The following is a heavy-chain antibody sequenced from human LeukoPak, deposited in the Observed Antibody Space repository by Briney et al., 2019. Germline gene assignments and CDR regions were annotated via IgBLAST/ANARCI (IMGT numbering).Heavy chain of an antibody. CDR2: IYHSGST. V-gene: IGHV4-39*01. CDR3: ARHTPYWFDP. D-gene: IGHD2-15*01. CDR1: GGSISSSSYY. J-gene: IGHJ5*02. Sequence: KPSETLSLTCTVSGGSISSSSYYWGWIRQPPGKGLEWIGSIYHSGSTYYNPSLKSRVTISVDTSKNQFSLKLSSVTAADTAVYYCARHTPYWFDPWGQGTLVTVSS.